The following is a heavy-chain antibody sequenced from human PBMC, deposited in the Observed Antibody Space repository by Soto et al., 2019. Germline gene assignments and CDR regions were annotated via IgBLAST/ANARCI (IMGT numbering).Heavy chain of an antibody. CDR3: ARDWNDFWSGYDF. CDR2: TYYRSKWYN. Sequence: PSQTLSLTCAISGDSVSSVSAGWNWIRQSPSRGLEWLGRTYYRSKWYNDYAISVKSRIIINPDTSKNQFSLQLNSVSPEGTAVYYCARDWNDFWSGYDFWGQGTLVTVSS. V-gene: IGHV6-1*01. CDR1: GDSVSSVSAG. D-gene: IGHD3-3*01. J-gene: IGHJ4*02.